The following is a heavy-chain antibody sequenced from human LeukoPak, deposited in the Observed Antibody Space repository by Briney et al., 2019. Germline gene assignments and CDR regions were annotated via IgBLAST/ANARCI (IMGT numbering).Heavy chain of an antibody. CDR2: IDPSDSDI. D-gene: IGHD3-10*01. V-gene: IGHV5-10-1*01. Sequence: GESLTISCKGSGYSFTNYWIAWVRQMPGKGLEWMGRIDPSDSDITYSPSFQGHVTFSVDKSISTAYLQWTSLKTSDTAMYYCARHADIFYGSGYLWGRGTPVTVSS. CDR1: GYSFTNYW. CDR3: ARHADIFYGSGYL. J-gene: IGHJ1*01.